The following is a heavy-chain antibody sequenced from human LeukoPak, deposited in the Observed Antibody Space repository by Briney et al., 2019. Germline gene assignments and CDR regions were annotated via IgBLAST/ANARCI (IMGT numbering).Heavy chain of an antibody. Sequence: ASVKVSCKASGGTFSSYAISWVRQAPGQGLEWMGRIIPIFGIANYAQKFQGRITITADKSTSTAYMELSSLRSEDTAVYYCARRDRTGNAFDIWGQGTMVTVSS. D-gene: IGHD1-1*01. CDR2: IIPIFGIA. CDR3: ARRDRTGNAFDI. V-gene: IGHV1-69*04. CDR1: GGTFSSYA. J-gene: IGHJ3*02.